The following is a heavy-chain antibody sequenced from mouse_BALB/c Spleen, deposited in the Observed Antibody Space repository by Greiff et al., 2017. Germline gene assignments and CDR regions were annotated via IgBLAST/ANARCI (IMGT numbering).Heavy chain of an antibody. CDR2: ISSGGGST. CDR3: ARQTALGYSCDY. J-gene: IGHJ2*01. V-gene: IGHV5-12-1*01. Sequence: EVMLVESGGGLVKPGGSLKLSCAASGFAFSSYDMSWVRQTPEKRLEWVAYISSGGGSTYYPDTVKGRFTISRDNAKNTLYLQMSSLKSEDTAMYYCARQTALGYSCDYWGQGTTLTVSS. CDR1: GFAFSSYD. D-gene: IGHD1-2*01.